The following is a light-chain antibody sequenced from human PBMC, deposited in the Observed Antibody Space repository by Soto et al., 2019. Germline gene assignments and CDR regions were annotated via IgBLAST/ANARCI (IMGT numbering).Light chain of an antibody. CDR3: QQRTNWQST. V-gene: IGKV3D-11*02. Sequence: EVVMTQSPATLSVSPGERATLSCRASQSVNNNLAWYQQKPGQAPSLLIYDASNRATGIPARFSGSGSGTDFTLTISSLEPEDFAVYYCQQRTNWQSTFGGGTKVDIK. J-gene: IGKJ4*01. CDR2: DAS. CDR1: QSVNNN.